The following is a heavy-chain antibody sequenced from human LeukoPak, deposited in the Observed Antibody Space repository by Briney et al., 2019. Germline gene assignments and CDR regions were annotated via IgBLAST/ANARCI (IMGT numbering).Heavy chain of an antibody. Sequence: SETLSLTCTVSGGSISSSSNYWGWIRQPPGKGLEWIGSIYYSGSTYYNPSLKSRVTISVDTSKNQFSLKLSSVTAADTAVYYCARMVPEYSSSWDGLFDYWGQGTLVTVSS. V-gene: IGHV4-39*01. D-gene: IGHD6-13*01. J-gene: IGHJ4*02. CDR3: ARMVPEYSSSWDGLFDY. CDR1: GGSISSSSNY. CDR2: IYYSGST.